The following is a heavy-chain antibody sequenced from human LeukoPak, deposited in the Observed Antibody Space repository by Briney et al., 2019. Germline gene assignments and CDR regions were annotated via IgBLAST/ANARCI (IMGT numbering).Heavy chain of an antibody. CDR3: ARSHFGAFDY. CDR1: GGSTSSSSYY. V-gene: IGHV4-39*02. CDR2: ISYSGST. J-gene: IGHJ4*02. Sequence: PSETLSLTCTVSGGSTSSSSYYWGWIRQPPGKGLEWIGSISYSGSTYYKPSLKSRVTISVDTSKNHFSLKVSSVTAADTAVYYCARSHFGAFDYWGQGTLVTVPS. D-gene: IGHD3-3*01.